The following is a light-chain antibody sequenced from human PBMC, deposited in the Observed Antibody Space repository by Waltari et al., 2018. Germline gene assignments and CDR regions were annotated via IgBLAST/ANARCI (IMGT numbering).Light chain of an antibody. CDR3: QQYGSSPLYT. CDR1: QSVKTY. CDR2: GTS. Sequence: DIQLTQSPSSLSASLGDRVTITCRASQSVKTYLNWYQQKPGRAPKLLIFGTSNLQTGVPSRFSGSGYGTLFTLTISRLEPEDFAVYYCQQYGSSPLYTFGQGTKLEIK. J-gene: IGKJ2*01. V-gene: IGKV1-39*01.